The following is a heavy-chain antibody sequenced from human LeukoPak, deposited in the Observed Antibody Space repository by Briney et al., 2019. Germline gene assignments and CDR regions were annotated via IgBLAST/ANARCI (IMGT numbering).Heavy chain of an antibody. V-gene: IGHV3-23*01. CDR2: ISGSGGSK. CDR3: AKLTSASGAYGVDV. J-gene: IGHJ6*02. Sequence: QAPGXXXEWVSTISGSGGSKHYADSVEGRFTISRDNSKNTVYLQMNSLRAEDTAIYYCAKLTSASGAYGVDVWGQGTTVTVSS. D-gene: IGHD3-10*01.